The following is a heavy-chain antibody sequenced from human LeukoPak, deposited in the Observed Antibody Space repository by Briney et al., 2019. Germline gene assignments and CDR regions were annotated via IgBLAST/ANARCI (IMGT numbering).Heavy chain of an antibody. CDR3: ARGLN. Sequence: SETLSLTCAVSGDSIRGSSYYWGWLRQPPGKGLEWIGSIYYSGSTYYSPSLKSRVTISVDTSKNQFSLKLSSVTAADTAVYYCARGLNWGQGTLVTVSS. D-gene: IGHD3-22*01. CDR2: IYYSGST. J-gene: IGHJ4*02. CDR1: GDSIRGSSYY. V-gene: IGHV4-39*01.